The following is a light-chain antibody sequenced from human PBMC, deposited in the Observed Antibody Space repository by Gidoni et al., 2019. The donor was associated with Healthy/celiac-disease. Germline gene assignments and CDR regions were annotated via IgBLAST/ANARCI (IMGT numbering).Light chain of an antibody. CDR2: AAS. Sequence: DIQMTQSPSSLSASVGDRVTITCRASQSISSYLYWYQQKPGKAPKLLIYAASSLQSGVPSRFSGSGSGTDFTLTISSLQPEDFATYYCQQSYSTPEGFTFGPGTKVDIK. J-gene: IGKJ3*01. V-gene: IGKV1-39*01. CDR1: QSISSY. CDR3: QQSYSTPEGFT.